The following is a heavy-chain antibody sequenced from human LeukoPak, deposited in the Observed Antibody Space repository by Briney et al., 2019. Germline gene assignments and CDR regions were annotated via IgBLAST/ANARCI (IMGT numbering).Heavy chain of an antibody. Sequence: PGGSLRLSCAASQFPFSSYTINWVRQAPGKGLEWVSSISSSSSYIYYADSVKGRFTISRDNAKDSLYLQMNSLRAEDTAVYCCARDSGSARPYYFDSWGQGTLVTVSS. CDR2: ISSSSSYI. V-gene: IGHV3-21*01. CDR3: ARDSGSARPYYFDS. J-gene: IGHJ4*02. D-gene: IGHD3-10*01. CDR1: QFPFSSYT.